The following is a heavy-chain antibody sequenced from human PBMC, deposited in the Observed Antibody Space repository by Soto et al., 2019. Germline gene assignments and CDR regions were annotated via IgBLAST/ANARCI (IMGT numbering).Heavy chain of an antibody. D-gene: IGHD2-15*01. CDR2: IYYSGST. CDR1: GGSISSSSYY. J-gene: IGHJ4*02. V-gene: IGHV4-39*01. Sequence: SETLSLTCTVSGGSISSSSYYWGWIRQPPGKGLEWIGSIYYSGSTYYNPSLKSRVTISVDTSKNQFSLKLSSVTAADTAVYYCASARAAATPYVDYWGQGTLVTVS. CDR3: ASARAAATPYVDY.